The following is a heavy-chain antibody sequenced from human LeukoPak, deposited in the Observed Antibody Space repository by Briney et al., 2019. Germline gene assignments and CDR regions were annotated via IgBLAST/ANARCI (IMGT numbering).Heavy chain of an antibody. CDR2: MNPNSGNT. V-gene: IGHV1-8*02. CDR3: ARDRYYDSSGYYPGNY. D-gene: IGHD3-22*01. Sequence: GASVKVSCKASGYTFTSYDINWVRQATGQGLEWMGWMNPNSGNTGYAQKFQGRVTMTRDMSTSTVYMELSSLRSEDTAVYYCARDRYYDSSGYYPGNYWGQGTLVTVSS. J-gene: IGHJ4*02. CDR1: GYTFTSYD.